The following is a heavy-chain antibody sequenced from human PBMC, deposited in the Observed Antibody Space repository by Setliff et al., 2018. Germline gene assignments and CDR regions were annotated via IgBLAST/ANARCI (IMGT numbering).Heavy chain of an antibody. CDR2: ISWDGVSA. D-gene: IGHD4-17*01. V-gene: IGHV3-43*01. Sequence: GGSLRLSCEASGFTFDDHTMHWVRQAPGRGLEWISIISWDGVSAEYAASVRGRFAIARDNSKNILYLQMNSLRRGDTALYFCARAIGDYVMDSWGQGTLVTVSS. CDR1: GFTFDDHT. J-gene: IGHJ4*02. CDR3: ARAIGDYVMDS.